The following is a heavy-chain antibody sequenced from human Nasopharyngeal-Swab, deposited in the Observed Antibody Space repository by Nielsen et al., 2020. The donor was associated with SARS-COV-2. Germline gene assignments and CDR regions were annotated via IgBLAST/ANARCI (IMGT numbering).Heavy chain of an antibody. CDR3: ARGLRLGELSLDY. Sequence: GGSLRLSCKGSGYSFTNYWIGWVRQMPGKGLEWMGIIYPGDSDTRYSPSFQGQVSISADKSISTAYLQWSSLKASDTAMYYCARGLRLGELSLDYWGQGILVTVSS. D-gene: IGHD3-16*02. V-gene: IGHV5-51*01. CDR1: GYSFTNYW. J-gene: IGHJ4*02. CDR2: IYPGDSDT.